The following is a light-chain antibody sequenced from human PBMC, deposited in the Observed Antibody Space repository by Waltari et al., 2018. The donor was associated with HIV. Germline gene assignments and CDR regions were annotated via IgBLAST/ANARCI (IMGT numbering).Light chain of an antibody. CDR1: SSDISTYDF. CDR3: SAYTASNTVV. CDR2: DVT. J-gene: IGLJ2*01. V-gene: IGLV2-14*03. Sequence: QSALTQPASVSGSPGQSITISCSGTSSDISTYDFVSWYQKHPAKAPKLLIYDVTARPSGVSRRFSGAKSGSTASRNISSIQADHEADYYCSAYTASNTVVFGPGTKLSVL.